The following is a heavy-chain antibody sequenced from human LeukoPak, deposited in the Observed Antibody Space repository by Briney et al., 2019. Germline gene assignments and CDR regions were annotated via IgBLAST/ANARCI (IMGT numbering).Heavy chain of an antibody. CDR1: GFTFSNYG. CDR3: AKGGSSSFYSDY. J-gene: IGHJ4*02. V-gene: IGHV3-30*02. Sequence: GGSLRLSCVASGFTFSNYGMHWVRQAPGKGLEWVAFVRYDGSNKYYADSVKGRFTISRDNCENTVYLQMNSLRAEDTAIYYCAKGGSSSFYSDYWGQGTLVTVSS. CDR2: VRYDGSNK. D-gene: IGHD6-6*01.